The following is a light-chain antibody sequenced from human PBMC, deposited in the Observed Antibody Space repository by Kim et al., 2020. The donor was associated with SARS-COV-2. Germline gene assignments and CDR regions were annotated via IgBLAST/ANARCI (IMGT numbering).Light chain of an antibody. V-gene: IGLV3-21*04. J-gene: IGLJ3*02. CDR1: NIGTIS. Sequence: SYELTQPPSVSVAPGQTARITCGGNNIGTISVHWYQQKPGQAPVLIIYYDSDRPSGIPERFSGSNSGNTATLTISGVEAGDEADFYCQVWDSISDQVVFGGGTQLTVL. CDR3: QVWDSISDQVV. CDR2: YDS.